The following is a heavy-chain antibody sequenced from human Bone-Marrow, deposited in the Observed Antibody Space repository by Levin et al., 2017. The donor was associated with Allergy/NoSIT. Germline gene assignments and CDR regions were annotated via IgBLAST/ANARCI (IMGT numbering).Heavy chain of an antibody. V-gene: IGHV3-33*01. D-gene: IGHD3-10*01. J-gene: IGHJ5*02. CDR1: GLNFNTYG. CDR2: IWYDGTNK. CDR3: AASFSAGWLDP. Sequence: GESLKISCAASGLNFNTYGMHWVRQPPGKGLEWVAVIWYDGTNKYYRDSVKGRFTISRDTSKNTLYLEMNSLKVEDTAVYYCAASFSAGWLDPWGQGTLVTVSS.